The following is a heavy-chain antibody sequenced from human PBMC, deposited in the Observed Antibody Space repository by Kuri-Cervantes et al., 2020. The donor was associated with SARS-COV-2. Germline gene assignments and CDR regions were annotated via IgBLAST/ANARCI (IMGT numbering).Heavy chain of an antibody. CDR1: GYSFTSYW. CDR2: IYPGDSDT. V-gene: IGHV5-51*01. J-gene: IGHJ6*03. Sequence: GGSLRLSCKGSGYSFTSYWISWVRQMPGKGLEWMGIIYPGDSDTRYSPSFQGQVTISADKSISTAYLQWSSLKASDTAMYYCARHITGYYYYMDVWGKGTTVTVSS. D-gene: IGHD1-14*01. CDR3: ARHITGYYYYMDV.